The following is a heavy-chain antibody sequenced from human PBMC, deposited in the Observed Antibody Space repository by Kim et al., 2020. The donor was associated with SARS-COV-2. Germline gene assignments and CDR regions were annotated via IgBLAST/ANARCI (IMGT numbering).Heavy chain of an antibody. J-gene: IGHJ3*02. Sequence: ASVKVSCKASGYTFTSYGISWVRQAPGQGLEWMGWISAYNGNTNYAQKLQGRVTMTTDTSTSTAYMELRSLRSDDTAVYYCAREVPNWNSRIPNAFDIWGQGTMVTVSS. D-gene: IGHD1-7*01. CDR1: GYTFTSYG. V-gene: IGHV1-18*01. CDR3: AREVPNWNSRIPNAFDI. CDR2: ISAYNGNT.